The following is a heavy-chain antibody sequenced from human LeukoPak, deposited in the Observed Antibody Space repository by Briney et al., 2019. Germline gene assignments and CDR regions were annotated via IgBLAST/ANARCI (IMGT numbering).Heavy chain of an antibody. D-gene: IGHD3-22*01. V-gene: IGHV1-18*01. CDR2: ISAYDGNT. CDR3: ARDDRRVSNGYLDY. Sequence: ASVKVSCKASGYTFTSYGISWVRQAPGQGLEWMGWISAYDGNTNYAQKLQGRVTMTTDTSTSTAYMELRGLRSDDTAVYYCARDDRRVSNGYLDYWRQGTLVTVSS. CDR1: GYTFTSYG. J-gene: IGHJ4*02.